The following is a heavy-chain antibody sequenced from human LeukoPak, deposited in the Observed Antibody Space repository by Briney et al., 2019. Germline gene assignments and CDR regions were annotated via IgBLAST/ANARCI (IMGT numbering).Heavy chain of an antibody. CDR3: ARDRGDLSYYYMDV. D-gene: IGHD3-3*01. J-gene: IGHJ6*03. CDR1: GYTFTGYY. Sequence: ASVKVSFKASGYTFTGYYMHWVRQAPGQGLEWMGWINPNSGGTNYAQKFQGRVTMTRDTSISTAYMELSRLRSDDTAVYYCARDRGDLSYYYMDVWGKGTTVTVSS. V-gene: IGHV1-2*02. CDR2: INPNSGGT.